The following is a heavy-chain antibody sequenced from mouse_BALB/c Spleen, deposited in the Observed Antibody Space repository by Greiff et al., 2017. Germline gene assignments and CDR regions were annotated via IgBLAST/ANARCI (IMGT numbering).Heavy chain of an antibody. Sequence: EVKVVESGGGLVQPGGSLKLSCAASGFTFSSYGMSWVRQTPDKRLELVATINSNGGSTYYPDSVKGRFTISRDNAKNTLYLQMSSLKSEDTAMYYCAKLGVYYFDYWGQGTTLTGSS. CDR1: GFTFSSYG. CDR2: INSNGGST. CDR3: AKLGVYYFDY. D-gene: IGHD4-1*01. J-gene: IGHJ2*01. V-gene: IGHV5-6-3*01.